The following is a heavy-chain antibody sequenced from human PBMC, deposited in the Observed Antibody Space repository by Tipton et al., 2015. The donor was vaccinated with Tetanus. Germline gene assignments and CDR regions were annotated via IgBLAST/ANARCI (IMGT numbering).Heavy chain of an antibody. CDR3: ARVQLSSSFLKYNWLDP. Sequence: TLSLTCTVSGSSISRSSHYWTWIRQPPGKEPEWVGYVYHSGATNYHPSLKSRLTMSVDTSNNLFSLKLTSVTAADTAVYYCARVQLSSSFLKYNWLDPWGQGTLVTVAS. CDR1: GSSISRSSHY. D-gene: IGHD3-3*02. V-gene: IGHV4-61*01. CDR2: VYHSGAT. J-gene: IGHJ5*02.